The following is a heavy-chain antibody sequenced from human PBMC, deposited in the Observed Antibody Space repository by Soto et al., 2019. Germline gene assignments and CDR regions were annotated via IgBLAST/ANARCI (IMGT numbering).Heavy chain of an antibody. CDR3: AKDYGDYNFNYGMDV. V-gene: IGHV3-30*18. CDR2: ISYEGSNR. D-gene: IGHD4-17*01. J-gene: IGHJ6*02. Sequence: PGGSLRLSCAASGFSFSSYEMIWVRQAPGKGLEWVAVISYEGSNRFYADSVKGRFTVSRDNSKNMVYLQMNSLRGEDTAVFYCAKDYGDYNFNYGMDVWGQGTTVTVPS. CDR1: GFSFSSYE.